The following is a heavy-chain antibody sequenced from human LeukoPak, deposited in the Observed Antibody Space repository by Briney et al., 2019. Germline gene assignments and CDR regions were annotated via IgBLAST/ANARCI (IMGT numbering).Heavy chain of an antibody. J-gene: IGHJ6*03. CDR2: MNPNSGNT. CDR1: GYTFTSYD. Sequence: ASVKVSCQASGYTFTSYDIIWVRQATGQGLEWMGWMNPNSGNTGYAQKFQGRVTMTRNTSINTAYMELSSLRSEDTAVYYCARAPEWGKSNYYYYMDVWGKGTTVTVSS. D-gene: IGHD1-26*01. V-gene: IGHV1-8*01. CDR3: ARAPEWGKSNYYYYMDV.